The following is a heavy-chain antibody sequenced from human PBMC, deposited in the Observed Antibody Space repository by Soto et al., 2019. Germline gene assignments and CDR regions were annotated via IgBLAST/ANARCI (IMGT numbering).Heavy chain of an antibody. CDR3: ARESSGGRTTFDY. CDR2: INHSGST. Sequence: SETLSLTCAVYGGSFSGYYWSWIRQPPGKGLEWIGEINHSGSTNYNPSIKSRVTISVDTSKNQFSLKLSSVTVADTAVYYCARESSGGRTTFDYWGQGTLVTVS. V-gene: IGHV4-34*01. CDR1: GGSFSGYY. D-gene: IGHD1-7*01. J-gene: IGHJ4*02.